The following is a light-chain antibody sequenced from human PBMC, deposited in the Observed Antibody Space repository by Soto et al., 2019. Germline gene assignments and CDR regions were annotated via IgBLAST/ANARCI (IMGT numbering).Light chain of an antibody. CDR2: GAS. Sequence: EIVLTQSPGTLSLSPGERATLSCRASQSVSSSFLAWYQQKPGQAPRLLIYGASSRATGIPDRFSGSGSGTDFTLTISRLEPEYFAVYYCQQYATSPYTFGQGTELEIK. V-gene: IGKV3-20*01. CDR1: QSVSSSF. CDR3: QQYATSPYT. J-gene: IGKJ2*01.